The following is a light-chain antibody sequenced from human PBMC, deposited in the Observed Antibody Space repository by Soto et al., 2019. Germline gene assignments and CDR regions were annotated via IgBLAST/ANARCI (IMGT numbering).Light chain of an antibody. CDR2: EVS. CDR1: SSDVGGYNY. J-gene: IGLJ1*01. Sequence: QSVLTQPASVSGSPGQSITISCTGTSSDVGGYNYVSWYQQHPGKAPKLMIYEVSNRPSGVSNRFSGSKSGNTASLTISGLQAEDEADYYCSSYTSSSYVHGLGTKVTV. CDR3: SSYTSSSYV. V-gene: IGLV2-14*01.